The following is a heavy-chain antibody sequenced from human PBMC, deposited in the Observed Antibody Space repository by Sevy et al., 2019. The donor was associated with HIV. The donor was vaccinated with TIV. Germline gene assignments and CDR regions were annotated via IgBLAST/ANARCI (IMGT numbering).Heavy chain of an antibody. CDR3: ARAGHYGSGKKLYYYGMDV. D-gene: IGHD3-10*01. V-gene: IGHV1-69*13. CDR2: IIPIFGTA. CDR1: GGTFSSYA. J-gene: IGHJ6*02. Sequence: ASVKVSCKASGGTFSSYAISWVRQAPGQGLEWMGGIIPIFGTANYAQKFQGRVTITADESTSTAYMELSSLRSEDTAVYYCARAGHYGSGKKLYYYGMDVWGQGTTVTVSS.